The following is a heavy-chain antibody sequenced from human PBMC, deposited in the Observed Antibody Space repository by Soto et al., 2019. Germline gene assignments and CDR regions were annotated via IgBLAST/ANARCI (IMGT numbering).Heavy chain of an antibody. D-gene: IGHD3-3*01. CDR2: IYYSGST. CDR3: ARGASGSFGN. CDR1: GGSISSGGYY. V-gene: IGHV4-31*11. Sequence: PSETLSLTCAVSGGSISSGGYYWSWIRQHPGRGLEWIGYIYYSGSTNYNPALKSRVTISGDTSKNQLSLKLSSVTAADTAVYFCARGASGSFGNWGQGTLVTVSS. J-gene: IGHJ4*02.